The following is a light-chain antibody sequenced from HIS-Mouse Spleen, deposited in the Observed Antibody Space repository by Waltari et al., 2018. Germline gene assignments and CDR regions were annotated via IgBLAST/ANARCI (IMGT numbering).Light chain of an antibody. CDR2: EDS. CDR3: YSTDSSGNHRV. CDR1: ALPKKY. Sequence: SYELTQPPSVSVSPGQTARITCSGDALPKKYAYWYQQKSGPAPVLVIYEDSKRPSGLPGGFAGSSSGTMATLTISGAQVEDEADYYCYSTDSSGNHRVFGGGTKLTVL. V-gene: IGLV3-10*01. J-gene: IGLJ2*01.